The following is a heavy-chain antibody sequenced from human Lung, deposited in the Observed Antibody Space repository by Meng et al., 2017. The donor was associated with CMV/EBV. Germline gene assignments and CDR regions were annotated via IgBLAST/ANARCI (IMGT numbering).Heavy chain of an antibody. D-gene: IGHD2-8*01. V-gene: IGHV5-51*01. CDR3: ARRTRGQTRGSDF. J-gene: IGHJ4*02. Sequence: XVSXXASGYSFSRYWIGWVRQLPGKGLEWMGIIYPGDADTRYSPSFHGLATISVDRSINTAYVQWSSLNASDTAMYYWARRTRGQTRGSDFWGQGPLVTVSS. CDR2: IYPGDADT. CDR1: GYSFSRYW.